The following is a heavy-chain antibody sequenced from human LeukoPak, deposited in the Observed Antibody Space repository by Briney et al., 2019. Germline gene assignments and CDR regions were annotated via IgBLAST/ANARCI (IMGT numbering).Heavy chain of an antibody. D-gene: IGHD2-2*01. J-gene: IGHJ6*02. Sequence: SETLSLTCKVSGYSIGRDYYWAWLRQPPGKGLEWIGSIFHTGRTVYNPSYESRLTISMDTSKNEFSLNLSSVTAADTAVYYCARDVVVVPAAIHYGMDVWGQGTTVTVSS. CDR3: ARDVVVVPAAIHYGMDV. CDR1: GYSIGRDYY. CDR2: IFHTGRT. V-gene: IGHV4-38-2*02.